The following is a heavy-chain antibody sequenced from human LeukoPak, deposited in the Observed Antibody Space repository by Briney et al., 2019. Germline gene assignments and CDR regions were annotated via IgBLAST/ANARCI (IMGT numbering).Heavy chain of an antibody. J-gene: IGHJ6*03. CDR2: LKQDGTEK. Sequence: GGSLRLSCAASGFTFSSYWMSWVRQAPGKGLEWVANLKQDGTEKYYLDSVKGRFTISRDNAKNSLYLQMNSLRAEDTAVYYCASVVTHYYYYYMDVWGKGTTVTVSS. CDR1: GFTFSSYW. D-gene: IGHD2-21*02. V-gene: IGHV3-7*01. CDR3: ASVVTHYYYYYMDV.